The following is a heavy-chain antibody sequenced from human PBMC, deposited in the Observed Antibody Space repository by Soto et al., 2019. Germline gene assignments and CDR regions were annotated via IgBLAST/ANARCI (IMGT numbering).Heavy chain of an antibody. V-gene: IGHV3-23*01. J-gene: IGHJ5*02. D-gene: IGHD3-9*01. CDR1: GSTFSSYA. CDR3: AKDPPYYDILTVSDFDP. Sequence: PGGSLRLSCAASGSTFSSYAMSWVRQAPGKGLEWVSAISGSGGSTYYADSVKGRFTISRDNSKNTLYLQMNSLRAEDTAVYYCAKDPPYYDILTVSDFDPWGQGTLVTVSS. CDR2: ISGSGGST.